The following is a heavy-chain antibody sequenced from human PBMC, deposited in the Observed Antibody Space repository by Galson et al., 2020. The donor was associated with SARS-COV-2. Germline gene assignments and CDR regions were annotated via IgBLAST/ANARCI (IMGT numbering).Heavy chain of an antibody. Sequence: YCQSPGFAFHNSSLHWVRPAPRKGLAGVSYIIWPGNRKEYLDSVKGRFTISRDNAKNALYLQMNSLRAEDTALYYCARDRGNSAWDYWCQGTLVTVSS. CDR2: IIWPGNRK. J-gene: IGHJ4*02. V-gene: IGHV3-20*04. D-gene: IGHD3-10*01. CDR1: GFAFHNSS. CDR3: ARDRGNSAWDY.